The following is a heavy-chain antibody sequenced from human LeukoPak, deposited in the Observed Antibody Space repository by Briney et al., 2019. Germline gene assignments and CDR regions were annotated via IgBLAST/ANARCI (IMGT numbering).Heavy chain of an antibody. V-gene: IGHV3-23*01. CDR2: IDGVGTGA. J-gene: IGHJ4*02. D-gene: IGHD1-26*01. CDR3: ARGFTDGSQQFDY. CDR1: GFTFNYNA. Sequence: GGSLRLSCAASGFTFNYNAMSWVRQAPGKGLQWVSTIDGVGTGAYYAASVKGRFTISRDNSKNTLYLQMNSLRAEDTAVYYCARGFTDGSQQFDYWGQGTLVTASS.